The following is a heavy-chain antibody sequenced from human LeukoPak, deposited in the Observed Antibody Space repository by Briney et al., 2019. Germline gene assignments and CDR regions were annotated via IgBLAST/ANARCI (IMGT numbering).Heavy chain of an antibody. V-gene: IGHV5-51*01. CDR1: GYSFTNYW. CDR2: IYPDDSDI. CDR3: ARHPLADPDHFDY. J-gene: IGHJ4*02. Sequence: GESLKISCKGSGYSFTNYWIGWVRQMPGKGLEWMGIIYPDDSDIRYSPSFQGQVTISADKSVSTAYLQWSSLKASDTAMYYCARHPLADPDHFDYWGQGTLVTVSS.